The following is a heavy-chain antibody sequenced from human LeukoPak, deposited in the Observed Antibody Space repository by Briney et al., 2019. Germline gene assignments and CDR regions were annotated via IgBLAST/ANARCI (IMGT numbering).Heavy chain of an antibody. V-gene: IGHV3-21*04. CDR3: AKDARPAPRGYFDY. J-gene: IGHJ4*02. CDR1: GFTFSSYS. CDR2: ISSSSSYI. Sequence: SGGSLRLSCAASGFTFSSYSMNWVRQAPGKGLEWVSSISSSSSYIYYADSVKGRFTISRDNAKNSLYLQMNSLRAEDTALYYCAKDARPAPRGYFDYWGQGTLVTVSS.